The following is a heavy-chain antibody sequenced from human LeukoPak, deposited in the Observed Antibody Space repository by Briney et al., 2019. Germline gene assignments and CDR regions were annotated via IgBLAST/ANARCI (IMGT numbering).Heavy chain of an antibody. CDR3: ARAPRGTMAPIQLWPSDKYYFDY. J-gene: IGHJ4*02. V-gene: IGHV1-2*06. CDR1: GCTFTGYY. D-gene: IGHD5-18*01. CDR2: INPNSGGT. Sequence: ASVKVSCKASGCTFTGYYMHWVRQAPGQGLEWMGRINPNSGGTNYAQKFQGRVTMTRDTSISTAYMELSRLRSDDTAVYYCARAPRGTMAPIQLWPSDKYYFDYWGQGTLVTVSS.